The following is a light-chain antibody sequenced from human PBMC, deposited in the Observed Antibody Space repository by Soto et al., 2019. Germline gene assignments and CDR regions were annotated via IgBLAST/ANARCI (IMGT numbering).Light chain of an antibody. Sequence: QSVLTQPPSASGTPGQRVTISCSGSGSNIGSNSVNWYQQLPGTAPKLLIYSNNQRPSGVPDRFSGSKSGTSASLAISGLQSEYEADYYCAAWDDSLNGVVFGGGTKVTVL. J-gene: IGLJ2*01. CDR1: GSNIGSNS. CDR3: AAWDDSLNGVV. V-gene: IGLV1-44*01. CDR2: SNN.